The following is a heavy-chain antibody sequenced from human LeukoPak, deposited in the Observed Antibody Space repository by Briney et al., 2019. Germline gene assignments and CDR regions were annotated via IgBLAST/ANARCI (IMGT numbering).Heavy chain of an antibody. CDR1: GDSISTYY. J-gene: IGHJ4*02. V-gene: IGHV4-34*01. Sequence: SETLSLTCTVSGDSISTYYWSWIRQPPGKGLEWIGEINHSGSTNYNPSLKSRVTISVDTSKSQLSLKLSSMTAADTAVYYCARQWLVSPLFDYWGQGTLVTVSS. CDR3: ARQWLVSPLFDY. CDR2: INHSGST. D-gene: IGHD6-19*01.